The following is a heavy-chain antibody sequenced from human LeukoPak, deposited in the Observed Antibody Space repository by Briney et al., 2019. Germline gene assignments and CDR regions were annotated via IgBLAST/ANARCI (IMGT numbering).Heavy chain of an antibody. Sequence: PGGSLRLSCAASGFTFSSYWMSWVRQAPGKGLEWVANIKQDGSEKYYVDSVKGRFTISRDNAKKSLHLQMNSLRAEDTAVYYCATYIVKSLDVWGKGTTVTISS. J-gene: IGHJ6*04. CDR3: ATYIVKSLDV. CDR2: IKQDGSEK. D-gene: IGHD2/OR15-2a*01. V-gene: IGHV3-7*01. CDR1: GFTFSSYW.